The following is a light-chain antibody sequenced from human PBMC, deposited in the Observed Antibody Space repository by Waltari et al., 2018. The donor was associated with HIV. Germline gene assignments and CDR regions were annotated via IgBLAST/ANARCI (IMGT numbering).Light chain of an antibody. Sequence: DIVMTQSPDSLAVSLGERATINCNSSQTILYNSNNKNYIARYQQKARQPPRLLISWASSRESDVPDRFSGSGSGTDFTLTISSLQAEDVAVYYCQQYYSRPPTFGQGTKVDIK. CDR2: WAS. CDR3: QQYYSRPPT. V-gene: IGKV4-1*01. CDR1: QTILYNSNNKNY. J-gene: IGKJ2*01.